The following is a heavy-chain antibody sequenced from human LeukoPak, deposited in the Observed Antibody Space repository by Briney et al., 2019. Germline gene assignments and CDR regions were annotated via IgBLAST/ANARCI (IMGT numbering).Heavy chain of an antibody. CDR2: IYYSGST. CDR1: GGSISSYY. Sequence: SETLSLTCTVSGGSISSYYWSWIWQPPGKGLEWIGYIYYSGSTNYNPSLKSRVTISVDTSKNQFSLKLSSVTAADTAVYYCARDEGYDSSGNCFDYWGQGTLVTVSS. V-gene: IGHV4-59*01. J-gene: IGHJ4*02. D-gene: IGHD3-22*01. CDR3: ARDEGYDSSGNCFDY.